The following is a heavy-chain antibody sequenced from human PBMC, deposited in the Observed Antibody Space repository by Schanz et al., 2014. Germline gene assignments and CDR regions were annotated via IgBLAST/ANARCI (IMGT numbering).Heavy chain of an antibody. CDR3: ARDTTWRLDL. Sequence: QVQLQESGPGLVKPSQTLSLTCTVSGGSIRSGTYYWSWIRQPAGKALEWVGRFFPNGITNYNPSLKSRVTISLDPSKTQYSLTMTSLTAADTAVYYCARDTTWRLDLWGRGTLVTVSS. D-gene: IGHD1-1*01. V-gene: IGHV4-61*02. CDR1: GGSIRSGTYY. J-gene: IGHJ2*01. CDR2: FFPNGIT.